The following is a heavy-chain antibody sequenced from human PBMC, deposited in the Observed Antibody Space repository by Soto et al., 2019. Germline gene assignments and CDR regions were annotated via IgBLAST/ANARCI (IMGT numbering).Heavy chain of an antibody. D-gene: IGHD6-6*01. CDR1: GFSFTGYY. CDR3: AKDLTRQLAYWLDP. CDR2: INAHSCGT. J-gene: IGHJ5*02. Sequence: QVQLVQSGAAVKKPGASVKVSCKASGFSFTGYYIHWLRQAPGQGLEWRGWINAHSCGTEYAQKFQGRVTLTRETSIATAYLTLTSLTSDDTALYYCAKDLTRQLAYWLDPWGQGTQVTVSS. V-gene: IGHV1-2*02.